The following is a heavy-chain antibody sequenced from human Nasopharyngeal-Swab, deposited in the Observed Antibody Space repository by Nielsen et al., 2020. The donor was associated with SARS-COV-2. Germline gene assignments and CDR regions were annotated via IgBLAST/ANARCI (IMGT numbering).Heavy chain of an antibody. V-gene: IGHV1-46*01. Sequence: ASVKVSCKASGYTFTSYYMHWVRQPPGQGLEWMGIINPSGGSTSYAQKFQGRVTMTRDTSTSTVYMELSSLRSEDTAVYYCARDQASIAAMAYWGQGTLVTVSS. J-gene: IGHJ4*02. CDR1: GYTFTSYY. CDR3: ARDQASIAAMAY. CDR2: INPSGGST. D-gene: IGHD6-13*01.